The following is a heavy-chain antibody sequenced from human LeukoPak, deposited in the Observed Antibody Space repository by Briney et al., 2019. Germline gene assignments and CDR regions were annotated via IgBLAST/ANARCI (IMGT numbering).Heavy chain of an antibody. CDR1: GYTFTGYY. D-gene: IGHD3-16*02. CDR3: ARVGLSGGRYFDL. V-gene: IGHV1-2*06. J-gene: IGHJ2*01. CDR2: INPNSGGT. Sequence: ASVKVSCKASGYTFTGYYMHWARQAPGQGLEWMGRINPNSGGTNYAQKFQGRVTMTRDTSISTAYMELSRLRSDDTAVYYCARVGLSGGRYFDLWGRGTLVTVSS.